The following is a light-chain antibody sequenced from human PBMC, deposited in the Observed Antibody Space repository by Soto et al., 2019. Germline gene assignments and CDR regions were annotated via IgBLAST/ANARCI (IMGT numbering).Light chain of an antibody. CDR3: QQFNRYPLT. Sequence: DIQMTQSPSSLSASVGDRVTITCPASQSINSHLNWYQKKPGKPPKLLIHTTSSLQSGVPSRFSGSGTGTEFTLTITSLQPEDFVTYYCQQFNRYPLTFGGGTKVDIK. CDR2: TTS. J-gene: IGKJ4*01. CDR1: QSINSH. V-gene: IGKV1-39*01.